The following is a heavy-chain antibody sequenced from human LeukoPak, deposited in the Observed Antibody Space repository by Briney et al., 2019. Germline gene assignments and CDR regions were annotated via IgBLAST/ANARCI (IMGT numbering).Heavy chain of an antibody. CDR1: GFTFDDYA. J-gene: IGHJ4*02. Sequence: GRSLRLSCAASGFTFDDYAMHWVRQAPGKGLEWVAVISYDGSNKYYADSVKGRFTISRDNSKNTLYLQMNSLRAEDTAVYYCARGSTVTTALGYWGQGTLVTVSS. CDR2: ISYDGSNK. CDR3: ARGSTVTTALGY. D-gene: IGHD4-11*01. V-gene: IGHV3-30-3*01.